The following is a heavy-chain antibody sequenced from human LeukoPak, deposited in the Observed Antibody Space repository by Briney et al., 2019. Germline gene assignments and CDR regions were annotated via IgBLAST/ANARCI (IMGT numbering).Heavy chain of an antibody. CDR1: GFTFSTYE. V-gene: IGHV3-48*03. Sequence: GGSLRLSCAASGFTFSTYEMNWVRQAPGKGLEWVSYISSSGSTIYYADSVKGRFTISRDNTKNSLYLQMNSLRAEDTAVYYCASPQVRGAPLDYWGQGTLVTVSS. D-gene: IGHD3-10*01. CDR3: ASPQVRGAPLDY. J-gene: IGHJ4*02. CDR2: ISSSGSTI.